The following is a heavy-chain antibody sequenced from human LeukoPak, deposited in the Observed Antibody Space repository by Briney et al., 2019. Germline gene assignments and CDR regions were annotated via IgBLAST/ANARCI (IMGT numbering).Heavy chain of an antibody. D-gene: IGHD6-6*01. CDR1: GFTFSSYW. CDR2: INQDGSQK. CDR3: ASEYSSSSHYFDY. J-gene: IGHJ4*02. Sequence: GGSLRLSCAASGFTFSSYWMSWVRQAPGKGLEWVANINQDGSQKYYVDSVKGRFTISRDDAKNSLYLQMNSLRAEDTAVYYCASEYSSSSHYFDYWGQGTLVTVSS. V-gene: IGHV3-7*01.